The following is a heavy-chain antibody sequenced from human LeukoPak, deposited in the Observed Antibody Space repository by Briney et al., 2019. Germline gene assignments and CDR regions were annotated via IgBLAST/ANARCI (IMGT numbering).Heavy chain of an antibody. D-gene: IGHD3-16*01. CDR1: GFTLNSYI. CDR2: ISFDGRDK. V-gene: IGHV3-30*04. Sequence: PGGSLRLSCEASGFTLNSYIMHWVRQAPGKGLEWVAPISFDGRDKQYADSVKGRFTISKDNSKNTLYLQMNSLSGDDTSMYFCARAYGGLIDYWGQGTLVTVSS. CDR3: ARAYGGLIDY. J-gene: IGHJ4*02.